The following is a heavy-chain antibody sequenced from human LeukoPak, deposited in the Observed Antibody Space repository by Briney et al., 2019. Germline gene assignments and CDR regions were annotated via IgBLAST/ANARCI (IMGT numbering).Heavy chain of an antibody. J-gene: IGHJ4*02. CDR1: GFTFSTYG. CDR2: ISGSGGTT. CDR3: AKDSDGGITRPFFDY. Sequence: PGGSLRLSCAASGFTFSTYGMSWVRQAPGKGLEWVSSISGSGGTTCFADSVKGRFTISRDNSKNTLYLQMNSLRAEDTAVYYCAKDSDGGITRPFFDYWGQGTLVTVSS. D-gene: IGHD4-23*01. V-gene: IGHV3-23*01.